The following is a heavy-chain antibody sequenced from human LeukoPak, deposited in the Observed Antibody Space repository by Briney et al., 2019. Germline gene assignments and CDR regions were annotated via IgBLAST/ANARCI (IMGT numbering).Heavy chain of an antibody. CDR3: ARVGGSSPYFDY. Sequence: ASVTVSCKASGYTFTSYDINWVRQATGQGLEWTGWMNPNSGNTGYAQKFQGRVTMTRNTSISTAYMELSSLRSEDTAVYYCARVGGSSPYFDYWGQGTLVTVSS. CDR1: GYTFTSYD. CDR2: MNPNSGNT. J-gene: IGHJ4*02. V-gene: IGHV1-8*01. D-gene: IGHD1-26*01.